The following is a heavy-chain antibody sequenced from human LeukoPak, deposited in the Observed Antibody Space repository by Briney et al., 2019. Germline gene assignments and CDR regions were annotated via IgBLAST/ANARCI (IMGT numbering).Heavy chain of an antibody. CDR3: ARGGGTVAPAPWVPFAY. J-gene: IGHJ4*02. Sequence: ASVKVSCKASGYIFTGNYMHWVRQAPGQGLEYMGYIDPNSGGTYYIQKFQGRVTMTRDMSINTAYVELSSLTSDDTAVYYCARGGGTVAPAPWVPFAYWGQGTLVTVSS. V-gene: IGHV1-2*02. CDR1: GYIFTGNY. D-gene: IGHD4-11*01. CDR2: IDPNSGGT.